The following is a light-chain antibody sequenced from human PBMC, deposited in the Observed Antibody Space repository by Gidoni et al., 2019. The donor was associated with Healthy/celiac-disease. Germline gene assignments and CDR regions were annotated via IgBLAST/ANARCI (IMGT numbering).Light chain of an antibody. Sequence: DIVITQSPASLAVSLGVRATINFKSSQSVLYSSNNRNYLAWYQQKPGQPPKLLIYWASTRESGVPDRFSGSGSGTDFTLTISSLQAEDVAVYYCQQYYSTPYTFGQGTKLEIK. J-gene: IGKJ2*01. CDR2: WAS. V-gene: IGKV4-1*01. CDR3: QQYYSTPYT. CDR1: QSVLYSSNNRNY.